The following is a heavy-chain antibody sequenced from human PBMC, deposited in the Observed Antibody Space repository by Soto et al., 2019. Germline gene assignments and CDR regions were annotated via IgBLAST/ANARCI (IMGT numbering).Heavy chain of an antibody. Sequence: SETLSLTCAVYGGSFSGYYWSWIRQPPGKGLEWIGEINHSGSTNYNPSPKSRVTISVDTSKNQFSLKLSSVTAADTAVYSCARGFTLRYGHGFDPWGQGTLVTVSS. D-gene: IGHD3-9*01. CDR1: GGSFSGYY. CDR3: ARGFTLRYGHGFDP. V-gene: IGHV4-34*01. J-gene: IGHJ5*02. CDR2: INHSGST.